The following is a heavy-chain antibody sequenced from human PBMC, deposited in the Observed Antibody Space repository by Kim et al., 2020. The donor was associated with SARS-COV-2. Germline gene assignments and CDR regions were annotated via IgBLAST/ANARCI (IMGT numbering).Heavy chain of an antibody. CDR1: GFTFGRFTFGSFW. CDR3: ARTVAGRIDAFDI. CDR2: IKQDGRQE. V-gene: IGHV3-7*03. D-gene: IGHD6-19*01. Sequence: GGSLRLSCAASGFTFGRFTFGSFWMSWVRQAPGKGLEWVANIKQDGRQEYYVDSMKGRFTISRDNAQNSLYLQMTSLRAEDTAVYYCARTVAGRIDAFDIWGQGTMVTVSS. J-gene: IGHJ3*02.